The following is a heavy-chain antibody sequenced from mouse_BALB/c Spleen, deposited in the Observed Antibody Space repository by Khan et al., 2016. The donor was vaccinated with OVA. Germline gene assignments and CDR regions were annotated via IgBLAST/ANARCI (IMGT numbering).Heavy chain of an antibody. J-gene: IGHJ2*01. CDR2: IYPGNGYT. V-gene: IGHV1S134*01. CDR3: TTAYYRYYFDY. Sequence: VQLKESGAELGRPGSSVKLSCKTPGSTFTSYGIKWVKQRPGQGLEWIGYIYPGNGYTEYNERFQGKTILTSDTSSSTAYMQLRSLTSEDSAMSFCTTAYYRYYFDYWGQGTTLTVSS. CDR1: GSTFTSYG. D-gene: IGHD2-14*01.